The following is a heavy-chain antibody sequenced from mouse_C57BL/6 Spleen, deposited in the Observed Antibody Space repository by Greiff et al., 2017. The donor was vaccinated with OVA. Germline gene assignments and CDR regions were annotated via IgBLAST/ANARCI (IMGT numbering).Heavy chain of an antibody. CDR2: ISDGGSYT. Sequence: EVKLVESGGGLVKPGGSLKLSCAASGFTFSSYAMSWVRQTPEKRLEWVATISDGGSYTYYPAHVKGRFTISRDTAKNKLYLQMSHLKSEDTAMYYCARDRNGNYGTGYFDVWGTGTTVTVSS. V-gene: IGHV5-4*01. J-gene: IGHJ1*03. CDR1: GFTFSSYA. D-gene: IGHD1-1*01. CDR3: ARDRNGNYGTGYFDV.